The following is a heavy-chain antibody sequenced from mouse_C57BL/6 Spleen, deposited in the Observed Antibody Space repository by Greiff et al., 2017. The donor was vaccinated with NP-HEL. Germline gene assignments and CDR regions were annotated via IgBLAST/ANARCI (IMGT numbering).Heavy chain of an antibody. CDR3: ERAEGRREGKGEE. CDR1: GFTFSDYG. CDR2: ISSGSSTI. J-gene: IGHJ2*01. Sequence: EVHLVESGGGLVKPGGSLKLSCAASGFTFSDYGMHWVRQAPEKGLEWVAYISSGSSTIYYADTVKGRFTISRDNAKNTLFRQRTRLRSEDTAMEEGERAEGRREGKGEEWGQGKKLKVSS. V-gene: IGHV5-17*01.